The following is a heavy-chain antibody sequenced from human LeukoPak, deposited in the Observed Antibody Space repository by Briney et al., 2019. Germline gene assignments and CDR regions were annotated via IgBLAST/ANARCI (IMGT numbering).Heavy chain of an antibody. Sequence: GGSLRPSCAASGFTFSSYSMNWVRQAPGKGLEWVSSISSSSSYIYYADSVKGRFTISRDNAKNSLYLQMNSLRAEDTAVYYCARQMATMTTPFDYWGQGTLVTVSS. D-gene: IGHD5-24*01. CDR3: ARQMATMTTPFDY. J-gene: IGHJ4*02. V-gene: IGHV3-21*01. CDR2: ISSSSSYI. CDR1: GFTFSSYS.